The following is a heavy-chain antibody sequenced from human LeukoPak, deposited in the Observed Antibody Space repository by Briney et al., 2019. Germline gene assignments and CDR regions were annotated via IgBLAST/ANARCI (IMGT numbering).Heavy chain of an antibody. CDR1: GFTFSSYG. Sequence: GGSLRLSCAASGFTFSSYGMHWVRQAPGKGLEWVAVIWYDGSHKYHADSVKGRITVSRDNSKNTVYLQMNSLRAEDTAVYYCARDRIYDFIKNTDDYHYGMDVWGQGTTVTVSS. V-gene: IGHV3-33*01. CDR3: ARDRIYDFIKNTDDYHYGMDV. CDR2: IWYDGSHK. J-gene: IGHJ6*02. D-gene: IGHD3-3*01.